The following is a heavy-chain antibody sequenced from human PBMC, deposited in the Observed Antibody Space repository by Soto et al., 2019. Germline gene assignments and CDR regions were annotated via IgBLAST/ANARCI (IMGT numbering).Heavy chain of an antibody. CDR2: IYYSGST. J-gene: IGHJ5*02. D-gene: IGHD3-3*01. CDR1: GGSISSYY. V-gene: IGHV4-59*08. CDR3: ARTGTIFGVISWFDP. Sequence: SETLSLTCTVSGGSISSYYWSWIRQPPGKGLEWIGYIYYSGSTNYNPSLKSRVTISVDTSKNQFSLKLSSVTAADTAVYYCARTGTIFGVISWFDPWGQGTLVTVSS.